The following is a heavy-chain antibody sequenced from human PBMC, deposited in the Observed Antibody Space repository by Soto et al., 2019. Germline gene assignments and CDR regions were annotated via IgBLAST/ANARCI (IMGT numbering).Heavy chain of an antibody. J-gene: IGHJ5*02. Sequence: AMSWVRQAPGKGLEWVSAISGSGGSTYYADSVKGRFTISRDNSKNTLYLQMNSLRAEDTAVYYCAKDRTISRYNWFDPWGQGTLVTVSS. CDR3: AKDRTISRYNWFDP. CDR1: A. CDR2: ISGSGGST. V-gene: IGHV3-23*01. D-gene: IGHD3-3*01.